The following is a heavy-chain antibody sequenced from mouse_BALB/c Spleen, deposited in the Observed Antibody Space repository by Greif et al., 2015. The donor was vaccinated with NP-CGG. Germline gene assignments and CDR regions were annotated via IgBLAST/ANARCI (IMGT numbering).Heavy chain of an antibody. CDR3: ARHWGSSYYFDY. CDR1: GFTFSSYA. CDR2: ISSGGSYT. Sequence: EVNVVESGGGLVKPGGSLKLSCAASGFTFSSYAMSWVRQTPEKRLEWVATISSGGSYTYYPDSVKGRFTISRDNAKNPLFRQMSSLGAEDTAMYYCARHWGSSYYFDYWGQGTTLTVSS. J-gene: IGHJ2*01. V-gene: IGHV5-9-3*01.